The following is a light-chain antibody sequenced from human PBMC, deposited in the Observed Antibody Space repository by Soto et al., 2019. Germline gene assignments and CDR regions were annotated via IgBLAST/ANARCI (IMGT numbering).Light chain of an antibody. Sequence: ESVLTQSPGTLSLSPGERATLSCRASQSVSSSYLAWYQQKPGQAPRLLIYGASSRATGIPDRFSGSGSGTDFTLTISTLEPEDFAVYYCQQYGSSPLTFGGGTKVDIK. CDR3: QQYGSSPLT. CDR1: QSVSSSY. CDR2: GAS. V-gene: IGKV3-20*01. J-gene: IGKJ4*01.